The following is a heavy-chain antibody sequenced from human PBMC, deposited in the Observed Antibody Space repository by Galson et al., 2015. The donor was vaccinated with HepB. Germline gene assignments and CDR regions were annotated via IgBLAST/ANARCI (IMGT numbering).Heavy chain of an antibody. CDR2: VSDSGGST. Sequence: SLRLSCAASGFTFSSSALSWVRQAPGKGLEWVSAVSDSGGSTYYADSVKGRFTISRDNSKNTLYLQMISLRAEDTAVYYCAKDRMVHAYWGQGTLVTVSS. CDR1: GFTFSSSA. J-gene: IGHJ4*02. CDR3: AKDRMVHAY. V-gene: IGHV3-23*01. D-gene: IGHD2-8*01.